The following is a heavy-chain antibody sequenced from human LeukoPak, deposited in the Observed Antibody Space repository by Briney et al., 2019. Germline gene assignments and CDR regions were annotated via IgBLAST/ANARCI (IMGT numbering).Heavy chain of an antibody. CDR2: IKSKTDGGTT. CDR3: TTDLSMIPYYMDV. V-gene: IGHV3-15*01. D-gene: IGHD2/OR15-2a*01. CDR1: GFTFSNAW. J-gene: IGHJ6*03. Sequence: GGSLRLSCAASGFTFSNAWMSWVRQAPGKGLEWVGRIKSKTDGGTTDYAAPVKGRFTISRDDSKNTLYLQMNSLKTEGTAVYYCTTDLSMIPYYMDVWGKGTTVTISS.